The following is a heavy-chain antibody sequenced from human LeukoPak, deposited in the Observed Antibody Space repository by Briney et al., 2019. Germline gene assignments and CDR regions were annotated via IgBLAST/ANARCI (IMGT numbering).Heavy chain of an antibody. CDR1: GFTFSSYG. D-gene: IGHD4-17*01. J-gene: IGHJ6*02. V-gene: IGHV3-33*01. CDR2: IWYDGSNK. CDR3: ARDRDYGDYYYYGMDV. Sequence: GGSPRLSCAASGFTFSSYGMHWVRQAPGKGLEWVAVIWYDGSNKYYADSVKGRFTISRDNSKNTLYLQMNSLRAEDTAVYYCARDRDYGDYYYYGMDVWGQGTTVTVSS.